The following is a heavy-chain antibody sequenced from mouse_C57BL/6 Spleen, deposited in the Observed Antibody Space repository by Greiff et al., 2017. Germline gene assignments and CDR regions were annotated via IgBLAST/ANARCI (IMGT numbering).Heavy chain of an antibody. CDR3: ALNYYGSSPRFAY. Sequence: EVQLQQSGPELVKPGASVKIPCKASGYTFTDYNMDWVKQSHGKSLEWIGDINPNNGGTIYNQKFKGKATLTVDKSSSTAYMELRSLTSEDTAVYYCALNYYGSSPRFAYWGQGTLVTVSA. CDR1: GYTFTDYN. J-gene: IGHJ3*01. D-gene: IGHD1-1*01. V-gene: IGHV1-18*01. CDR2: INPNNGGT.